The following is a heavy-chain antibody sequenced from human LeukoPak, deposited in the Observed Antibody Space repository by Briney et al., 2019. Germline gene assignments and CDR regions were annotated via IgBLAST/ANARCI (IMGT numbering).Heavy chain of an antibody. V-gene: IGHV4-39*01. D-gene: IGHD1-14*01. Sequence: SETLSLTCTVSGGSVSSNSYYWGWIRQPPGKGLEWIGNIYDSGSTYYNPSLKSRVTISVDTSKNQFSLKLSSVTAADTAVYYCARHRAGAPGEPYYFDYWGQGTLVTVSS. CDR1: GGSVSSNSYY. J-gene: IGHJ4*02. CDR2: IYDSGST. CDR3: ARHRAGAPGEPYYFDY.